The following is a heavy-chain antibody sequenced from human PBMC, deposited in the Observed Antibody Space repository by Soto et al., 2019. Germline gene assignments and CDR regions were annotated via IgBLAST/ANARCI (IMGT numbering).Heavy chain of an antibody. CDR3: AGGIAAAGDFDY. V-gene: IGHV4-59*01. D-gene: IGHD6-13*01. CDR2: IYYSGST. CDR1: GGSISSYY. Sequence: SETLSLTCTVSGGSISSYYWSWIRQPPGKGLEWMGYIYYSGSTNYNPSLKSRVTISVDTSKNQSSLKLSSVTAADTAVYYCAGGIAAAGDFDYWGQGTLVTVSS. J-gene: IGHJ4*02.